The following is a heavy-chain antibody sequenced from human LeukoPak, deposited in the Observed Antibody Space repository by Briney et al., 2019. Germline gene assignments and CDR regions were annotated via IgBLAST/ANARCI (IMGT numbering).Heavy chain of an antibody. D-gene: IGHD6-19*01. CDR3: AKDRIPVAGRQDIWDY. J-gene: IGHJ4*02. Sequence: GGSLRLSCVGAGFTFSNYAMTWVRDAPGKGLGWVSGISGSGDRTYYAGSVKGRFTISRDNSKNTLYLQMNSLTDDGSAVYYCAKDRIPVAGRQDIWDYWGQGTLVTVSS. CDR2: ISGSGDRT. V-gene: IGHV3-23*01. CDR1: GFTFSNYA.